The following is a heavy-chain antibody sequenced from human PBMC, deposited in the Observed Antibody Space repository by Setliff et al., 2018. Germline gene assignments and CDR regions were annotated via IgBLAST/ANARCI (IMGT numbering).Heavy chain of an antibody. Sequence: SETLSLTCTVYGGSLSNYYWSWIRQPPGKGLEWLGEVSHSGSTNYKPSLKGRVAMSVDTSKRQFSLKLNSVTAADTALYFCAREVAGTYHYFDPWGQGTLVTVSS. D-gene: IGHD6-19*01. J-gene: IGHJ5*02. V-gene: IGHV4-34*01. CDR2: VSHSGST. CDR1: GGSLSNYY. CDR3: AREVAGTYHYFDP.